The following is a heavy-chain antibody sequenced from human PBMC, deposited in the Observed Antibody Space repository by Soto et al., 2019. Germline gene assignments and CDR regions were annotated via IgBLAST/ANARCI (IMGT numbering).Heavy chain of an antibody. Sequence: GGSLRLSCAASGFTVSSNYMSWVRQAPGKGLEWVSVIYSGGSTYYADSVKGRFTISRDNSKNTLYLQMNSLRAEDTAVYYCAREGYYDSSGYALFDPWGQGTLVTVSS. J-gene: IGHJ5*02. D-gene: IGHD3-22*01. CDR1: GFTVSSNY. CDR3: AREGYYDSSGYALFDP. CDR2: IYSGGST. V-gene: IGHV3-53*01.